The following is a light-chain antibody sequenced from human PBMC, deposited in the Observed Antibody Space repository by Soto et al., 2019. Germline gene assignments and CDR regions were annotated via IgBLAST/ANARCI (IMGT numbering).Light chain of an antibody. CDR2: DAS. J-gene: IGKJ4*01. CDR1: QGISSA. V-gene: IGKV1-13*02. Sequence: AIQLTQSPSSLSASVGDRVTITCRASQGISSALAWYQQKPGKVPKLLVYDASTLEGGVPSRFSGSGSGTDFTFTISSLQPEDYATYYCHQFKSYPRTFGGGTKVEI. CDR3: HQFKSYPRT.